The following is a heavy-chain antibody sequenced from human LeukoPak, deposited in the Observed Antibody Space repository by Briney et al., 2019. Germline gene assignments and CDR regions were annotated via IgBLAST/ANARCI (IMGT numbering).Heavy chain of an antibody. Sequence: GGSLRLSCAASGFTFSNYCMHWVRQAPGKGLVWVSRIDSDGRSTNYADSVKGRFTISRDNAKNTLYLQMNSLRVEDTAVYYCVRDKAVVTGIRSFDHWGQGTLVTVSS. CDR1: GFTFSNYC. CDR3: VRDKAVVTGIRSFDH. J-gene: IGHJ5*02. D-gene: IGHD2-21*02. CDR2: IDSDGRST. V-gene: IGHV3-74*01.